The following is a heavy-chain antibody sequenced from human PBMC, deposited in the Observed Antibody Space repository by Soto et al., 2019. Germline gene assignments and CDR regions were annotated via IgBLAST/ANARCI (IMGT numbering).Heavy chain of an antibody. CDR3: VRPSSGYVQY. V-gene: IGHV5-51*01. Sequence: GESLKISCKGSGYSFATYWIGWVRQMPGKGLEWMGIIYPGDSDTRYSPSFQGQVTMSADKSISTAYLQWSSLKTSDTAIYFCVRPSSGYVQYWGQGTLVTVSS. CDR2: IYPGDSDT. CDR1: GYSFATYW. J-gene: IGHJ1*01. D-gene: IGHD3-22*01.